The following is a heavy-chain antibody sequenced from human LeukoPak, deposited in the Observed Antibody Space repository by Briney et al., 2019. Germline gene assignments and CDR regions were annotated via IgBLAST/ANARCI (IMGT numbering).Heavy chain of an antibody. CDR2: INHSRST. CDR3: ARGRKDIVVVPAAIFGY. CDR1: GGSFSGYY. V-gene: IGHV4-34*01. D-gene: IGHD2-2*01. Sequence: SETLSLTCAVYGGSFSGYYWSWILQPPGKGLEWIGEINHSRSTNYNPSLKSRVTISVDTSKNQFSLKLSSVTAADTAVYYCARGRKDIVVVPAAIFGYWGQGTLVTVSS. J-gene: IGHJ4*02.